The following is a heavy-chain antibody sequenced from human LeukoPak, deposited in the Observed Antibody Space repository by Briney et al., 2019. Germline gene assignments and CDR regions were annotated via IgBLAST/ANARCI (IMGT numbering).Heavy chain of an antibody. V-gene: IGHV4-59*08. J-gene: IGHJ6*03. CDR2: IYHSGST. D-gene: IGHD6-13*01. CDR1: GGSISSYY. CDR3: ASAAAGTSSYYYYYMDV. Sequence: PSETLSLTCTVSGGSISSYYWSWIRQPPGKGLEWIGSIYHSGSTYYNPSLKSRVTISVDTSKNQFSLKLSSVTAADTAVYYCASAAAGTSSYYYYYMDVWGKGTTVTVSS.